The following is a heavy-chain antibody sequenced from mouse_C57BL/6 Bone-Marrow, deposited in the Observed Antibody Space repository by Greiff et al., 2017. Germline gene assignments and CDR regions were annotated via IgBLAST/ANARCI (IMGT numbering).Heavy chain of an antibody. V-gene: IGHV1-64*01. D-gene: IGHD4-1*01. Sequence: QVQLQQPGAELVKPGASVKLSCKASGYTFTSYWMHWVKQRPGQGLEWIGMIHPTSGSTNYNEKFKSKATLTVDKSSSTAYMQFSSLTSEDSSVYYCARRAGGWYFDVWGTGTTVTVSS. CDR2: IHPTSGST. CDR3: ARRAGGWYFDV. CDR1: GYTFTSYW. J-gene: IGHJ1*03.